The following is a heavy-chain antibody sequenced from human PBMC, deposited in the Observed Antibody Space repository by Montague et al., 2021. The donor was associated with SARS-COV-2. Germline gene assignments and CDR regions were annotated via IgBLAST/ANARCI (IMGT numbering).Heavy chain of an antibody. CDR2: INHSGTT. CDR1: GESFSGYY. J-gene: IGHJ5*02. V-gene: IGHV4-34*01. CDR3: ARGVVVVVHRDYPARRGWFDP. D-gene: IGHD2-15*01. Sequence: SETLSLTCAVYGESFSGYYWNWIRQPPGKGLEWIGEINHSGTTNXNPSLKSRVTISVDTSKNQFSLKLSSVTAADTAVYYCARGVVVVVHRDYPARRGWFDPWGQGTLVSVSS.